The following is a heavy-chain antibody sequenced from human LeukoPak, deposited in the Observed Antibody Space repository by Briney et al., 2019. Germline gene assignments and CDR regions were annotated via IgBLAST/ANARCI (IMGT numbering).Heavy chain of an antibody. CDR2: ISSSSSYI. J-gene: IGHJ4*02. Sequence: GGSLRLSCAASGFTFSSYSMNWVRQAPGKGLEWVSSISSSSSYIYYADSVKGRFTISRDNSKNTVYLQMNSLRAEDTAMYYCASGYSSGWNWGQGTLVTVSS. D-gene: IGHD6-19*01. CDR3: ASGYSSGWN. CDR1: GFTFSSYS. V-gene: IGHV3-21*04.